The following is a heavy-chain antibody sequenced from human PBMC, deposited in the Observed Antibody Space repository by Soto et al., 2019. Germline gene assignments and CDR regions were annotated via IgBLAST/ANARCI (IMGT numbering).Heavy chain of an antibody. V-gene: IGHV4-59*01. CDR2: VYNSGST. D-gene: IGHD6-13*01. Sequence: SETLSLTCTVSGGSISSNYWTWIRQPPGKGLEWIGYVYNSGSTNYNPSLKSRVTISEDTSKSQFSLKVNSMTAADTAVYHCARYRREAVAGYTLDNWGQGILVTVSS. CDR1: GGSISSNY. J-gene: IGHJ4*02. CDR3: ARYRREAVAGYTLDN.